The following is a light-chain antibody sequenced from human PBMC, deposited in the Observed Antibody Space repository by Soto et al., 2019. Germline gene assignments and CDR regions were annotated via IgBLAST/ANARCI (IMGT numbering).Light chain of an antibody. J-gene: IGKJ2*01. CDR1: QSVSASY. CDR3: QQYGTSPMYT. V-gene: IGKV3-20*01. Sequence: EIVVTQSPGTLSLSPGERATLSCRASQSVSASYLAWYQQKPGQAPRLLIYGASSRAPGIPERFSGSGSGTDFTLSISRLEPEDFAVYYCQQYGTSPMYTFGQGTKLEI. CDR2: GAS.